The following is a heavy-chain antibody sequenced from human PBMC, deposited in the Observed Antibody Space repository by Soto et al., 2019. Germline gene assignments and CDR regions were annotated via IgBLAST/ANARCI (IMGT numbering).Heavy chain of an antibody. CDR1: GFTFSDYY. D-gene: IGHD2-2*01. V-gene: IGHV3-11*06. CDR3: ARDEYCSSTSCNYYGMDV. CDR2: ISSSSSYT. Sequence: QVQLVESGGGLVKPGGSLRLSCAASGFTFSDYYMSWIRQAPGKWLEWVSYISSSSSYTNYADSVKGRFTISRDNAKNSLYLQMNSLRAEDTAVYYCARDEYCSSTSCNYYGMDVWGQGTTVTVSS. J-gene: IGHJ6*02.